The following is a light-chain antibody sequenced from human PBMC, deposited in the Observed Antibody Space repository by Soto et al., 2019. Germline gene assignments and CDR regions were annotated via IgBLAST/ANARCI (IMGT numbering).Light chain of an antibody. Sequence: EIVLTQSPGTLSLSPGERATLSCRASQIVNSGYLAWYQQRPGQAPRLLIYGASSRATGIPDRFSGSGSGTDFTLTISRLVPEDFAVYYCQQYGDSPWTFGQGTKVDI. J-gene: IGKJ1*01. V-gene: IGKV3-20*01. CDR1: QIVNSGY. CDR2: GAS. CDR3: QQYGDSPWT.